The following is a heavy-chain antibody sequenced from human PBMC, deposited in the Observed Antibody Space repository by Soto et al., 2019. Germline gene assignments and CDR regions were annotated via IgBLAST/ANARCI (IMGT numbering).Heavy chain of an antibody. CDR3: ARVPYYYGSGSYYANQYYFDY. J-gene: IGHJ4*02. CDR2: INAGNGNT. V-gene: IGHV1-3*01. CDR1: GYTFTSYA. Sequence: QVQLVQSGAEVKKPGASVKVSCKASGYTFTSYAMHWVRQAPGQRLEWMGWINAGNGNTKYSQKFQGRVTITRDTSASTAYMELSSLRSEDTAVYYRARVPYYYGSGSYYANQYYFDYWGQGTLVTVSS. D-gene: IGHD3-10*01.